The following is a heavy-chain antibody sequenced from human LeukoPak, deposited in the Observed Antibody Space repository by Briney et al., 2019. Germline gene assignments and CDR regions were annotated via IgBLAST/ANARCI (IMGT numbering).Heavy chain of an antibody. CDR3: ARGPHSSGAFDI. CDR2: MNPNSGNT. D-gene: IGHD3-22*01. CDR1: GYTFTSYD. V-gene: IGHV1-8*01. Sequence: ASVTVSCKASGYTFTSYDINWVRPAPGQGLEWMGWMNPNSGNTGYAQKFQGRVTMTRNTSISTAYMELSSLRSEDTAVYYCARGPHSSGAFDIWGQGTMVTVSS. J-gene: IGHJ3*02.